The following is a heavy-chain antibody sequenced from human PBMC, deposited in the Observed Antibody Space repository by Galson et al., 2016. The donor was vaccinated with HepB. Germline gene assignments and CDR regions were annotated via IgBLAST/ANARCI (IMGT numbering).Heavy chain of an antibody. CDR3: ARRKNYAPDY. V-gene: IGHV5-51*01. J-gene: IGHJ4*02. CDR1: GYSFTTYW. CDR2: IYPGDSDT. Sequence: QSGAEVKKPGESLKISCKASGYSFTTYWIGWVRQVPGKGMEWVGIIYPGDSDTRYSPSFQGQVTISADRSISTAYLQWSSLKASDTAMYYCARRKNYAPDYWGQGTLVTVSS. D-gene: IGHD1-7*01.